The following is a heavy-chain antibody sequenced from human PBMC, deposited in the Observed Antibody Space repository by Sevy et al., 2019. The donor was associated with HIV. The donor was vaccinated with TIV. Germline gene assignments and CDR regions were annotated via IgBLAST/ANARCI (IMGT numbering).Heavy chain of an antibody. CDR1: GFIVTSNY. V-gene: IGHV3-53*01. J-gene: IGHJ4*02. CDR3: ARTPIGNYVDYFDY. CDR2: IHGGGTT. D-gene: IGHD1-7*01. Sequence: GGYLSLSCAASGFIVTSNYMSWVRQAPGKGLEWVSVIHGGGTTQYADSVKGRFTISRDNSKNTLYLQMNTLRAEDTAVYYCARTPIGNYVDYFDYWGQGTLVTVSS.